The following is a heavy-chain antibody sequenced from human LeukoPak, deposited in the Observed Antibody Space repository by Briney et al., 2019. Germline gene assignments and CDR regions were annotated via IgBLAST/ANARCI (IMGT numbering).Heavy chain of an antibody. CDR2: IGHTGRT. J-gene: IGHJ4*02. D-gene: IGHD7-27*01. CDR1: GLSFTGYY. CDR3: TKTSPGVPLEL. Sequence: SETLSLTCAVSGLSFTGYYWSWIRQPPGKGPEWIGEIGHTGRTSYNPSLKSRASISLDTSKKRFSLKLSFLTAADMAVYYCTKTSPGVPLELWGQGALVTVSS. V-gene: IGHV4-34*01.